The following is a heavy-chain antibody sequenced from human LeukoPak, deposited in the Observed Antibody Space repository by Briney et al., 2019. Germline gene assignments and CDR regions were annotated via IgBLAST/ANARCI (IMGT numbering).Heavy chain of an antibody. D-gene: IGHD5-12*01. J-gene: IGHJ5*02. CDR3: AKSLLEGTGFDYNWFDP. Sequence: GGSLRLSCAASGFTFSTYAMHWVRQAPGGVLEWVSVISGGGGSAYYADSVLGRFAISRDNSKNTLYLRMNSLRVEDTAVYYCAKSLLEGTGFDYNWFDPWGQGTLVTVSS. CDR1: GFTFSTYA. CDR2: ISGGGGSA. V-gene: IGHV3-23*01.